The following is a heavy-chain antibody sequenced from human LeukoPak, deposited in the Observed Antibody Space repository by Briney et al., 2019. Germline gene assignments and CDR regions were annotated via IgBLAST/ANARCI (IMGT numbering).Heavy chain of an antibody. CDR3: AGGVMGYSSGWRLDY. Sequence: PGGSLRLSCAASGFTVSSNYMSWVRPAPGKGLELVSVIYSGGSTYYADSVKGRFTISRDNSKNTLYLQMNSLRAEDTAVYYCAGGVMGYSSGWRLDYWGQGTLVTVSS. D-gene: IGHD6-19*01. V-gene: IGHV3-53*01. CDR2: IYSGGST. CDR1: GFTVSSNY. J-gene: IGHJ4*02.